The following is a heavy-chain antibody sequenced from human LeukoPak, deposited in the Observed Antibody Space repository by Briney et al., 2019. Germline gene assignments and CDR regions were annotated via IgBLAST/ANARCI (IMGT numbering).Heavy chain of an antibody. D-gene: IGHD6-19*01. CDR3: TTGQWLVRGFFDI. CDR1: GFTFSNYG. Sequence: PGGSLRLSCAASGFTFSNYGMHWVRQAPGKGLEWVGRIKSKTDGGTTDYAAPVKGRFTISRDDSKNTLYLQMNSLKTEDTAVYYCTTGQWLVRGFFDIWGQGTMVTVSS. J-gene: IGHJ3*02. CDR2: IKSKTDGGTT. V-gene: IGHV3-15*01.